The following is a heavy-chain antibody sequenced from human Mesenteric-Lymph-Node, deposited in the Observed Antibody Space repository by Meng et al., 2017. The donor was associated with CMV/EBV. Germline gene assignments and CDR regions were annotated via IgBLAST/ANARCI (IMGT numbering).Heavy chain of an antibody. D-gene: IGHD3-9*01. CDR2: INHSGST. Sequence: VRLHQWGDGLLMPSETLSATCAVYGGSFSGYYWNWIRQSPEKGLEWIGEINHSGSTTYNPSFTSRIIISVDTSTNQISLNMSSVTAADTAVYYCARGSSYDILTGYFNYWGQGALVTVSS. J-gene: IGHJ4*02. V-gene: IGHV4-34*01. CDR1: GGSFSGYY. CDR3: ARGSSYDILTGYFNY.